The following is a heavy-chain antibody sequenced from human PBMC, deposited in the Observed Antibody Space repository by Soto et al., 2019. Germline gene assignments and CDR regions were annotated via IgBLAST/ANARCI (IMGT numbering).Heavy chain of an antibody. Sequence: GESLKISCKASGYIFTLYWIGWVRQVPGKGLEWMGIIYPGDPDTRYSPSFQGQVTISADKSISTASLQWSSLKASDTAVYYCARQSPTPGYYYFSYGMDVWGQGTTVTVSS. V-gene: IGHV5-51*01. CDR1: GYIFTLYW. CDR2: IYPGDPDT. D-gene: IGHD4-17*01. CDR3: ARQSPTPGYYYFSYGMDV. J-gene: IGHJ6*02.